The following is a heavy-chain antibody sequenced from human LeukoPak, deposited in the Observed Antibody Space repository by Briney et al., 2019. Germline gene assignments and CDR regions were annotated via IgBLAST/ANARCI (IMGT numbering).Heavy chain of an antibody. CDR1: GFTFSSYA. J-gene: IGHJ4*02. CDR2: ISYDGSNK. Sequence: GGSLRLSCAASGFTFSSYAMHWVRQAPGKGLEWVAVISYDGSNKYYADSVKGRFTISRDNSKNTLYPQMNSLRAEDTAVYYCARDPSSGYYPDYWGQGTLVTVSS. CDR3: ARDPSSGYYPDY. V-gene: IGHV3-30-3*01. D-gene: IGHD3-22*01.